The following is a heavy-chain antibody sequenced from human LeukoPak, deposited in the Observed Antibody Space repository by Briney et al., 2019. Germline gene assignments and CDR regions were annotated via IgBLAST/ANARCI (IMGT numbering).Heavy chain of an antibody. J-gene: IGHJ5*02. CDR2: ISGSGGST. CDR1: GFTFSSYA. CDR3: AKDRVGYYGSGSSWFDP. Sequence: PGGSLRLSCAASGFTFSSYAMSWVRQAPGKGLEWVSAISGSGGSTYYADSVKGRFTISRDNSKNTLYLQMNSLRAEDTAVYYCAKDRVGYYGSGSSWFDPWGQGTLVTVSS. V-gene: IGHV3-23*01. D-gene: IGHD3-10*01.